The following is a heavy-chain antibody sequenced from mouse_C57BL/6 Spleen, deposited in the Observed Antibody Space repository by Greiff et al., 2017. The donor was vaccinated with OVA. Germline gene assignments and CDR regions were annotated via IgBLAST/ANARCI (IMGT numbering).Heavy chain of an antibody. V-gene: IGHV14-4*01. CDR3: TYYYYARD. D-gene: IGHD1-1*01. CDR1: GFNIKDDY. J-gene: IGHJ2*01. CDR2: IDPENGDP. Sequence: VQLQQSGAELVRPGASVKLSCTASGFNIKDDYMHWVKQRPEPGLEWIGWIDPENGDPEYASKFQGKATITAYTSSNTAYLQLSSLTSDDTAVYYCTYYYYARDWGQGTTLTGSS.